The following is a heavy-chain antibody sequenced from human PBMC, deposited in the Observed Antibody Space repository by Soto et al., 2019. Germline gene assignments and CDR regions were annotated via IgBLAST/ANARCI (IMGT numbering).Heavy chain of an antibody. V-gene: IGHV1-24*01. CDR3: ATQTRWGSSPHGYYYGMDV. CDR2: FDPEDGET. J-gene: IGHJ6*02. Sequence: ASVKVSCKVSGDTLTELSMHWVRQAPGKGLEWMGGFDPEDGETIYAQKFQGRVTMTEDTSTDTAYMELSSLRSEDTAVYYCATQTRWGSSPHGYYYGMDVWGQGTTVTVSS. CDR1: GDTLTELS. D-gene: IGHD6-13*01.